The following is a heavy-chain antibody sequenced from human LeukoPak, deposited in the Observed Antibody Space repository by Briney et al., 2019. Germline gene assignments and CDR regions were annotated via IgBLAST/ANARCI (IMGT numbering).Heavy chain of an antibody. V-gene: IGHV1-2*02. D-gene: IGHD3-10*01. CDR1: GYTFTGYY. J-gene: IGHJ6*03. Sequence: ASVKVSCKASGYTFTGYYMHWVRQAPGQGLEWMGWINPNSGGSNYAQKFQGRVTMTRDTSISTAYMELSRLRSDDTAVYYCARVSGSSGPTDYYYYYYYMDVWGKGTTVTVSS. CDR2: INPNSGGS. CDR3: ARVSGSSGPTDYYYYYYYMDV.